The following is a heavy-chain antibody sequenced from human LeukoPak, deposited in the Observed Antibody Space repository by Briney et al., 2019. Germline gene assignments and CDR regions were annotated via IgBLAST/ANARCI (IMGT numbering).Heavy chain of an antibody. CDR2: INPNSGGT. D-gene: IGHD2-15*01. CDR3: ARGRYCSSTRSRYCSGGSFLYFGY. CDR1: GYTFTGYY. V-gene: IGHV1-2*02. J-gene: IGHJ4*02. Sequence: ASVKVSCKASGYTFTGYYMHWVRQAPGQGLEWMGWINPNSGGTNYAQKFQGRVTMTRDTSISTAYMELSRLRSDDTVVYYCARGRYCSSTRSRYCSGGSFLYFGYWGQGTLVTVSS.